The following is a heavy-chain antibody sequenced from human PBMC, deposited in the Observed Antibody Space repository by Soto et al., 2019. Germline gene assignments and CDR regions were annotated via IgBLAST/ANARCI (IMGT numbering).Heavy chain of an antibody. Sequence: GGSLRLSCAASGFTFSSYAMSWVRQAPGKGLEWVSGIDGSGGGTSYADSVKGRFTISRDNSKNTLYLQMNSLRAEDTAVYYCAGVSGYFDYWGQGTLVTVSS. D-gene: IGHD3-10*01. V-gene: IGHV3-23*01. CDR2: IDGSGGGT. CDR3: AGVSGYFDY. J-gene: IGHJ4*02. CDR1: GFTFSSYA.